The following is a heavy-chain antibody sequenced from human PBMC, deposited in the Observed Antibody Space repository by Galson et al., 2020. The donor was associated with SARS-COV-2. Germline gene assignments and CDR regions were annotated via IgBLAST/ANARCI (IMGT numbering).Heavy chain of an antibody. J-gene: IGHJ4*02. V-gene: IGHV3-23*01. CDR2: ISGSGGST. Sequence: GESLKLSCAASGFTFSSYSMSWVRQAPGKGLEWVSAISGSGGSTYYADSVKGRFTISRDNSKNTLYLQMNSLRAEDTAVYYCAKGGDHGDYWGQGTLVTVSS. D-gene: IGHD2-21*02. CDR3: AKGGDHGDY. CDR1: GFTFSSYS.